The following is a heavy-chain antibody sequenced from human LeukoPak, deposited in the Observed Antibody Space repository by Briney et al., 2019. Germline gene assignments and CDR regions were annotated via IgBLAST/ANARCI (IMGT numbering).Heavy chain of an antibody. Sequence: PSETLFLTCTVSGGSISSYYWSWIRQPPGKGLEWIGYIYCSGSTNYNPSLKSRVTISVDTSKNQFSLKLSSVTAADTAVYYCAAGELLFDYWGQGTLVTVSS. CDR2: IYCSGST. CDR3: AAGELLFDY. CDR1: GGSISSYY. D-gene: IGHD1-26*01. V-gene: IGHV4-59*01. J-gene: IGHJ4*02.